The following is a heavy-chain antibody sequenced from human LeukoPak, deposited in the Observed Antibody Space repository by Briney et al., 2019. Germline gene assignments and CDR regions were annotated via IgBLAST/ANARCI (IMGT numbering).Heavy chain of an antibody. Sequence: GASVKVSCKASGYTFTSYGISWVRQAPGQGSEWMGWISAYNGNTNYAQKLQGRVTMTTDTSTSTAYMELMSLRSDDTAVYYCARGIQLWSSWFDPWGQGTLVAVCS. J-gene: IGHJ5*02. CDR3: ARGIQLWSSWFDP. CDR2: ISAYNGNT. V-gene: IGHV1-18*01. CDR1: GYTFTSYG. D-gene: IGHD5-18*01.